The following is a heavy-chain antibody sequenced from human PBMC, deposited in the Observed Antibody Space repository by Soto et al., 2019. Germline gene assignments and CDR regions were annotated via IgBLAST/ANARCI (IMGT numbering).Heavy chain of an antibody. Sequence: AVGSLRLSCVASGFSLANFPMNWVRQTPGKGLEWISYISPRGDNIYYAESVKGRFTISRDNARNSLFLQMNSLRDEDTAVYYCAKVRQQLVPGGFDYWGQGTLVTVSS. J-gene: IGHJ4*02. V-gene: IGHV3-48*02. D-gene: IGHD6-13*01. CDR2: ISPRGDNI. CDR1: GFSLANFP. CDR3: AKVRQQLVPGGFDY.